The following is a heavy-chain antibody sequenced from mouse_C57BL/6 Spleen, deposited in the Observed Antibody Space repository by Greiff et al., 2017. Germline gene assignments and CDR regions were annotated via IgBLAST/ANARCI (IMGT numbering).Heavy chain of an antibody. CDR2: IDPSDSET. J-gene: IGHJ4*01. V-gene: IGHV1-52*01. CDR3: AREDSIYAMDY. D-gene: IGHD2-10*02. Sequence: QVHVKQPGAELVRPGSSVKLSCKASGYTFTSYWMHWVKQRPIQGLEWIGNIDPSDSETHYNQKFKDKATLTVDKSSSTAYMQLSSLTSEDSAVYYCAREDSIYAMDYWGQGTSVTVSS. CDR1: GYTFTSYW.